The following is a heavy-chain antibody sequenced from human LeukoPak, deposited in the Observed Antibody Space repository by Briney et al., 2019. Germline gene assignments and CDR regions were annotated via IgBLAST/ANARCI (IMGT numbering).Heavy chain of an antibody. Sequence: ASVKVSCKASGYTFTSYDINWVRQATGQGLEWMGWMNPNSGNTGYAQKFQGRVTITRNTSISTAYMELSSLRSEDTAVYYCARVFRVGATCAFDIWGQGTMVTVSS. CDR3: ARVFRVGATCAFDI. D-gene: IGHD1-26*01. V-gene: IGHV1-8*03. CDR1: GYTFTSYD. CDR2: MNPNSGNT. J-gene: IGHJ3*02.